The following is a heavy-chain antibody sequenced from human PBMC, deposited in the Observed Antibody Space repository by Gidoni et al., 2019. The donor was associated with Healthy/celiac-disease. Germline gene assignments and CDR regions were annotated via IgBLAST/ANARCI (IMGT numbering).Heavy chain of an antibody. CDR1: GFTFSSYA. Sequence: EVQLVESGGGLVQPGGSLRLSCAASGFTFSSYAMCWVRQVPGKGLEWVSAISGSGCSTYYADSVKGRFTISRDNSKNTLYLQMNSLRAEDTAVYYCAKGGYDILTGYRHWGQGTLVTVSS. D-gene: IGHD3-9*01. CDR2: ISGSGCST. CDR3: AKGGYDILTGYRH. J-gene: IGHJ1*01. V-gene: IGHV3-23*04.